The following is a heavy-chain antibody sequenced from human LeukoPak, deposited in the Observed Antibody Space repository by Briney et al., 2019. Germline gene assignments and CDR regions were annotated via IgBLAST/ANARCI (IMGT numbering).Heavy chain of an antibody. Sequence: GGSLRLSCAASGFTFDDYAMHWVRQPPGKGLEWVSGISWNSGFIVYADSVKGRFTISRDNTKNSLYLQMSSLTTEDTAMYYCAKGGETGYDDSWGQGTLVTVSS. CDR1: GFTFDDYA. CDR2: ISWNSGFI. V-gene: IGHV3-9*01. J-gene: IGHJ4*02. D-gene: IGHD5-12*01. CDR3: AKGGETGYDDS.